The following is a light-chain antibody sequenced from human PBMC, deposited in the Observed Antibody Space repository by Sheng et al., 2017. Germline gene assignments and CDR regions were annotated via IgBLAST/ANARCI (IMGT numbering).Light chain of an antibody. CDR3: QTWGTGSWV. Sequence: QVVLTQSPSASASLGASVKLTCTLSSGHSSYAIAWHQQQPXKGPRYLMKLNSDGSHSKGDGIPDRFSGSSSGAERYLTISSLQSEDEADYYCQTWGTGSWVFGGGTKLTVL. CDR1: SGHSSYA. V-gene: IGLV4-69*01. J-gene: IGLJ3*02. CDR2: LNSDGSH.